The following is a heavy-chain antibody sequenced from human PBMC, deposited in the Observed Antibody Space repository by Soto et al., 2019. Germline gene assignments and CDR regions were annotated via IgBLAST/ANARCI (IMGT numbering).Heavy chain of an antibody. D-gene: IGHD1-26*01. V-gene: IGHV1-18*01. Sequence: ASVKVSCKASGYIFTNYDIGWVRQAPGQGLEWVGWISPYSGTTKYAQKFQGRVTMTTDTSTTTAYMELRSLGSDDTAVYYCARGELHDAFDIWGQGTMVTVSS. J-gene: IGHJ3*02. CDR3: ARGELHDAFDI. CDR2: ISPYSGTT. CDR1: GYIFTNYD.